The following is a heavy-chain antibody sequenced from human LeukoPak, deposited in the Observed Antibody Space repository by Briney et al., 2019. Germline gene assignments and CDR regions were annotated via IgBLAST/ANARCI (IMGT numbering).Heavy chain of an antibody. D-gene: IGHD5-18*01. CDR3: ARAVGADDSYGTY. J-gene: IGHJ4*02. CDR1: GFSVSRNY. V-gene: IGHV3-66*01. CDR2: IYSGGST. Sequence: GGSLRLSCSASGFSVSRNYMIWVRQAPGKGLEWVSIIYSGGSTYYADSVKGRFSISRDNAKNSLYLQMNSLRAEDTAVYYCARAVGADDSYGTYWGQGTLVTVSS.